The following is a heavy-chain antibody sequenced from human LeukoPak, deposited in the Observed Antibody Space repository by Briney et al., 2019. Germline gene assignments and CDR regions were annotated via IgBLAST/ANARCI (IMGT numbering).Heavy chain of an antibody. D-gene: IGHD1-26*01. J-gene: IGHJ6*02. CDR1: GYTFTSYG. CDR2: ISAYNGNT. CDR3: ARNSGSYSYDYYYGMDV. V-gene: IGHV1-18*01. Sequence: ASMKVSCKASGYTFTSYGISWVRQAPGQGLEWMGWISAYNGNTNYAQKLQGRVTMTADTSTSTAYMELRSLRSDDTAVYYCARNSGSYSYDYYYGMDVWGQGTTVTVSS.